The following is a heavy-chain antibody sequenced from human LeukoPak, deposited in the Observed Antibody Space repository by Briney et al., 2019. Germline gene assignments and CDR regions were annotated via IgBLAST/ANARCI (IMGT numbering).Heavy chain of an antibody. V-gene: IGHV3-7*03. D-gene: IGHD1-26*01. CDR1: GFTFSSYW. CDR3: ARDGVGATPPSWFDP. J-gene: IGHJ5*02. Sequence: GGSLRLSCAASGFTFSSYWMSWVRQAPGKGLEWVANIKQDGSEKYYVDSVKGRFTISRDNAKNSLYLQMNSLRAEDTAVYYCARDGVGATPPSWFDPWGQGTLVTVSS. CDR2: IKQDGSEK.